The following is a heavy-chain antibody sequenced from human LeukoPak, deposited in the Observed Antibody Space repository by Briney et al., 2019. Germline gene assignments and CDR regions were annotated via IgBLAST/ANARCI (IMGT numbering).Heavy chain of an antibody. CDR3: AKRDDLDYYYYYMDV. V-gene: IGHV3-23*01. CDR1: GFTFSSYA. CDR2: ISGSGGST. Sequence: GETLRLSCAASGFTFSSYAMSWVRQAPGKGLEWVSAISGSGGSTYYADSVKGRFTISRDNSKNTLYLQMNSLRAEDTAVYYCAKRDDLDYYYYYMDVWGKGTTVTVSS. D-gene: IGHD3/OR15-3a*01. J-gene: IGHJ6*03.